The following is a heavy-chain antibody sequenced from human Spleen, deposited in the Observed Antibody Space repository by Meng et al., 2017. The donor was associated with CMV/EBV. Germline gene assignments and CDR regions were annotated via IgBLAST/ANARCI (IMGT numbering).Heavy chain of an antibody. CDR1: GFTFSSYW. Sequence: GGSLRLSCAASGFTFSSYWMHWVRQAPGKGLEWVSGIYGNSARIDYADSVKGRFTISRDNAKNSLYLQMNGLRTEDTAVYYCIRDVRPGGADVWGQGTTVTVSS. D-gene: IGHD3-10*01. J-gene: IGHJ6*02. CDR3: IRDVRPGGADV. V-gene: IGHV3-74*01. CDR2: IYGNSARI.